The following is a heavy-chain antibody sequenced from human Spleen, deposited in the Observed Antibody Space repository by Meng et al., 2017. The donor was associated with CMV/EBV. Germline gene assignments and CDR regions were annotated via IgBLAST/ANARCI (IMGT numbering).Heavy chain of an antibody. CDR3: ARENTPQYYYYGMDV. CDR2: IYYSGST. V-gene: IGHV4-39*07. D-gene: IGHD1/OR15-1a*01. Sequence: SETLSLTCTVSGGSISSSSYYWGWIRQPPGKGLEWIGSIYYSGSTYYNPSLKSRVTISVDTSKNQFSLKLSSVTAADTAVYYCARENTPQYYYYGMDVWGQGTTDTVSS. CDR1: GGSISSSSYY. J-gene: IGHJ6*02.